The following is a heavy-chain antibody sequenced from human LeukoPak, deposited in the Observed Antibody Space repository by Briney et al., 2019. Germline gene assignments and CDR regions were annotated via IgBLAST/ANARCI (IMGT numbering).Heavy chain of an antibody. J-gene: IGHJ4*02. Sequence: PSETLSLTCTVSGGSISSYYWSWIRQPPGKGLEWIGEINHSGGANYNPSLKSRVTISADTSKSQFSLKLGSVTAADTAVYYCARLPLRFLEPFDYWGQGTLVTVSS. CDR1: GGSISSYY. D-gene: IGHD3-3*01. CDR2: INHSGGA. V-gene: IGHV4-34*01. CDR3: ARLPLRFLEPFDY.